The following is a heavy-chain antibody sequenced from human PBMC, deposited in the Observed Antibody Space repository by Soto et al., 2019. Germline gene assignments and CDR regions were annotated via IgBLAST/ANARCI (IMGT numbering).Heavy chain of an antibody. V-gene: IGHV2-5*02. Sequence: SGPTLVNPTQTLTLNCAFSGFSLSTTGEGVGWFRQPPGKAPEWLALIYWDDDVRYSPSLRNRLTITEDTSENQVVLTMTNIDPLGTATYYCVHRTVSKGAWFDPWGQGILVTVYS. D-gene: IGHD4-4*01. J-gene: IGHJ5*02. CDR3: VHRTVSKGAWFDP. CDR1: GFSLSTTGEG. CDR2: IYWDDDV.